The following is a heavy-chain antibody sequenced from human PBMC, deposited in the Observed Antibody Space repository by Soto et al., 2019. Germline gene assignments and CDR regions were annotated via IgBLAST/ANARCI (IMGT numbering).Heavy chain of an antibody. J-gene: IGHJ6*02. CDR1: GYTFTSYG. V-gene: IGHV1-18*01. CDR3: ARVSTPTHYDFWSGYKTDYYGMDV. D-gene: IGHD3-3*01. CDR2: ISAYNGNT. Sequence: ASVKVSCKXSGYTFTSYGISWVRQAPGQGLEWMGWISAYNGNTNYAQKLQGRVTMTTDTSTSTAYMELRSLRSDDTAVYYCARVSTPTHYDFWSGYKTDYYGMDVWGQGTTVTVSS.